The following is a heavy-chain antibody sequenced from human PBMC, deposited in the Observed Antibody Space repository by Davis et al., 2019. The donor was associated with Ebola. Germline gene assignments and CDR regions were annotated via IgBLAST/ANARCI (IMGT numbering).Heavy chain of an antibody. Sequence: ASVNVSRKACGYRFTSYYMHWVRQAPGQGLEWMGIINPITGGTSYAQHFQVRVNMTRDTSTSTVYMELSSLRSEDTAVYYCAREGGRYYDSSGYVFDIWGQGTMVKVSS. CDR1: GYRFTSYY. CDR2: INPITGGT. CDR3: AREGGRYYDSSGYVFDI. V-gene: IGHV1-46*01. J-gene: IGHJ3*02. D-gene: IGHD3-22*01.